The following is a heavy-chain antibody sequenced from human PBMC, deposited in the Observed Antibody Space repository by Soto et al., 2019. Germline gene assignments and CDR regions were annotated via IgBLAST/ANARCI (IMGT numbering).Heavy chain of an antibody. V-gene: IGHV4-31*03. CDR2: IYYSGST. D-gene: IGHD3-22*01. CDR1: GGSISSGNYY. CDR3: ARTSYDSSGTAADP. J-gene: IGHJ5*02. Sequence: SETLSLTCTVSGGSISSGNYYWSWIRQHPGKGLEWIGYIYYSGSTYYNPSLKSRVTISVDTSKNQFSLKLSSVTAADTAVYYCARTSYDSSGTAADPWGQGTLVTVS.